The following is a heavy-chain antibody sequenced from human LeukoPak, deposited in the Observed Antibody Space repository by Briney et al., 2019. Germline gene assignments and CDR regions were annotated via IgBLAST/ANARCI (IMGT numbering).Heavy chain of an antibody. V-gene: IGHV1-2*02. Sequence: ASVKDSCKASGYIFIDYYLHWVRQAAGQGLEGMGWIHPNSGGTHYAQKFQGRVAITRATSIRTANLELSSLRPDDTAVYYCARLPAVPGWGQGTLVTVSS. CDR2: IHPNSGGT. J-gene: IGHJ1*01. CDR1: GYIFIDYY. CDR3: ARLPAVPG. D-gene: IGHD6-19*01.